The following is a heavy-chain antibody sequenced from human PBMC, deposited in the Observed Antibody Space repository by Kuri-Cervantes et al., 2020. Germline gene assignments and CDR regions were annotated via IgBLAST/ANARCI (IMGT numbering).Heavy chain of an antibody. CDR3: ARGSATVSTTNDY. V-gene: IGHV3-21*01. J-gene: IGHJ4*02. Sequence: GGSLRLSCAASGFTFSSYSMNWVRQAPGKGLEWVSSISSSSSYIYYADSVKGRFTISRDNAKNSLYLQMNSLRAEDTAVYYCARGSATVSTTNDYWGQGTLVTDSS. CDR2: ISSSSSYI. CDR1: GFTFSSYS. D-gene: IGHD2-15*01.